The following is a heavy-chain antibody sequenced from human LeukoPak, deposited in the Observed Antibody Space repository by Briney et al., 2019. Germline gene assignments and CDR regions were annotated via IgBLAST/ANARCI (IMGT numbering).Heavy chain of an antibody. CDR1: GFTFSSYA. D-gene: IGHD4-17*01. Sequence: PGGSLRLSCAASGFTFSSYAMHWVRQAPGKGLEWVAVISYDGSNKYYADSVKGRFTISRDNSKNTLYLQMNSLRAEDTAVYYCARNDYDYYYYGMDVWGQGTTVTVSS. CDR3: ARNDYDYYYYGMDV. CDR2: ISYDGSNK. V-gene: IGHV3-30-3*01. J-gene: IGHJ6*02.